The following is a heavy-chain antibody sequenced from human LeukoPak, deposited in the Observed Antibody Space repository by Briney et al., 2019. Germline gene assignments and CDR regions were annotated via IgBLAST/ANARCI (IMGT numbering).Heavy chain of an antibody. CDR3: ARVGSGWSHDAFDI. Sequence: PGGSLRLSCAASGFTFSSYAVTWVRQVTGKGLEWVSGIGARGDTYYAVSVKGRFTISRENAKDSLYLQMNSLRAGDTAVYYCARVGSGWSHDAFDIWGQGTMVTVSS. D-gene: IGHD6-19*01. CDR1: GFTFSSYA. J-gene: IGHJ3*02. V-gene: IGHV3-13*01. CDR2: IGARGDT.